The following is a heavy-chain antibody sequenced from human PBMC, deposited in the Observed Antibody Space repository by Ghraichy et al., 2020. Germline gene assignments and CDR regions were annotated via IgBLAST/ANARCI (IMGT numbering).Heavy chain of an antibody. CDR2: ISAYNGNT. J-gene: IGHJ6*03. CDR1: DYTFTSYG. V-gene: IGHV1-18*01. Sequence: ASVKVSCKASDYTFTSYGVSWVRQAPGQGLELMGWISAYNGNTKYAQNLQGRVTMTTDTSTSTAYMELRSLRSDDTAVYYCARVGDCTNGVCHYYYMDVWGKGTTVTVSS. D-gene: IGHD2-8*01. CDR3: ARVGDCTNGVCHYYYMDV.